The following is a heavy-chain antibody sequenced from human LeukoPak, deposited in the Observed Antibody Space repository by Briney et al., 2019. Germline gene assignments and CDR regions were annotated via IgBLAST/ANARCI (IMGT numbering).Heavy chain of an antibody. J-gene: IGHJ4*02. D-gene: IGHD1-26*01. Sequence: PGGSLRLSCAASGFTFSNYALGWVRQAPGKGLEWVSTICGSGSCTYYADSVKGRFTISRDNSKNTLYLQMNSLRAEDTAVYYCARDLSSGSLDYWGQGTLVTVSS. V-gene: IGHV3-23*01. CDR3: ARDLSSGSLDY. CDR1: GFTFSNYA. CDR2: ICGSGSCT.